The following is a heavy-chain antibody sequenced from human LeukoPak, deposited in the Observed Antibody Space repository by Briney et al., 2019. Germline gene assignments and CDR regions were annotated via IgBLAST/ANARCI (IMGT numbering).Heavy chain of an antibody. CDR1: GFTFSSYA. CDR2: ISGSGGST. V-gene: IGHV3-23*01. Sequence: GGSLRLSCAASGFTFSSYAMSWVRQAPGKGLEWVSAISGSGGSTYYADSVKGRFAISRDNSKNTLYLQMNSLRAEDTAVYYCALQEGVAAADYIDYWGQGTLVTVSS. D-gene: IGHD6-13*01. J-gene: IGHJ4*02. CDR3: ALQEGVAAADYIDY.